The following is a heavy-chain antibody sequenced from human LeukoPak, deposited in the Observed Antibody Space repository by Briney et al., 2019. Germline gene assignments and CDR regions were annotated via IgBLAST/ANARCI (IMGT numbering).Heavy chain of an antibody. D-gene: IGHD6-19*01. CDR1: GFTFSNYG. J-gene: IGHJ6*03. CDR3: AKGVAYSSGWLVYYYYMDV. CDR2: IWYDGGDK. V-gene: IGHV3-33*06. Sequence: GRSLRLSCTASGFTFSNYGMHWVRQAPGKGLEWVAVIWYDGGDKYYADSVKGRFTISRDNSKNTVYLQMNSLRAEDTAVYYCAKGVAYSSGWLVYYYYMDVWDKGTTVTVSS.